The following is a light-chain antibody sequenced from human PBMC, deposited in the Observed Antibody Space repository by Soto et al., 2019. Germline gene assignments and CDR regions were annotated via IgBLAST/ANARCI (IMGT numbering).Light chain of an antibody. V-gene: IGLV2-14*01. J-gene: IGLJ1*01. CDR3: SSFTSSTTYV. CDR1: SSDVGNYNY. Sequence: QSVLIQSASVSGSPGQSITISCTGTSSDVGNYNYVSWYQQHPGEVPKLIIFNVNNRPSGVSNRFYGSKSGNTASLTISGLQAEDEADYYCSSFTSSTTYVFGTGTKVTVL. CDR2: NVN.